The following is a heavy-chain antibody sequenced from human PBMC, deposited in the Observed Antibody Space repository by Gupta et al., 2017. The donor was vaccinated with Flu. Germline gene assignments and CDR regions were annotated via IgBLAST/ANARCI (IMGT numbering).Heavy chain of an antibody. V-gene: IGHV3-21*01. CDR1: GFTFSSYS. Sequence: EVQLVESGGGLVKPGGSLRLSCAASGFTFSSYSMNWVRQAPGKGLEWVSSISSSSSYIYYADSVKGRFTISRDNAKNSLYLQMNSLRAEDTAVYYCARDVANLRWYADFDYWGQGTLVTVSS. D-gene: IGHD4-23*01. CDR3: ARDVANLRWYADFDY. CDR2: ISSSSSYI. J-gene: IGHJ4*02.